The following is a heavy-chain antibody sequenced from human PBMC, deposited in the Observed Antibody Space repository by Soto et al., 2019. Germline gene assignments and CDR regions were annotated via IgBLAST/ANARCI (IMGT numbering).Heavy chain of an antibody. D-gene: IGHD3-9*01. V-gene: IGHV6-1*01. CDR2: TYYRSKWNY. CDR1: GDSVSAHSAA. J-gene: IGHJ6*02. Sequence: PSQTLSLTCAISGDSVSAHSAAWNWIRQSPSRGLEWLGRTYYRSKWNYDYAESVKSRMTITPDTSNNHFSLQLNSVTPEDTAVYYCVRQTIATLALSGMDVWGQGTTVTVSS. CDR3: VRQTIATLALSGMDV.